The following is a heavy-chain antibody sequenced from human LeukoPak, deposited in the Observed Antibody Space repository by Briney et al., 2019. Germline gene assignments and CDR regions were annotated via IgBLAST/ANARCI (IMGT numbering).Heavy chain of an antibody. CDR2: ISNSGSNI. D-gene: IGHD5-18*01. Sequence: PGGSLRLSCAASGYTFSYYYMIWIRQAPGKGLEWVSYISNSGSNIYYADSVKGRLTISRDNAKHSLYLQMNSRRAEDTAVYYCARSAGNPGYSYGFDSWGQGTLLTVSS. V-gene: IGHV3-11*01. J-gene: IGHJ4*02. CDR1: GYTFSYYY. CDR3: ARSAGNPGYSYGFDS.